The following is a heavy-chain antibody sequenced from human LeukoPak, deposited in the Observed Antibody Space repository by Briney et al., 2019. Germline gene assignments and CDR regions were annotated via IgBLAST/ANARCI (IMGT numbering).Heavy chain of an antibody. J-gene: IGHJ6*02. CDR1: GFIFSSYA. D-gene: IGHD5-12*01. CDR3: ARYGYGTPYGMDV. CDR2: ISSSGSAS. V-gene: IGHV3-48*03. Sequence: GGSLRLSCSASGFIFSSYALHWVRQAPGKGLEWISYISSSGSASGNADYVEGRFTISRDNAKNSLFLQMNRLRVEDTAVYYCARYGYGTPYGMDVWGQGTTVTVSS.